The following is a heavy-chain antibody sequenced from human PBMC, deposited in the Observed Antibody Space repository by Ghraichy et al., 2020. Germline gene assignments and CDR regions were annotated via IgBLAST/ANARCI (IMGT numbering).Heavy chain of an antibody. D-gene: IGHD2-15*01. CDR1: GFTVSSNY. Sequence: GESLNISCAASGFTVSSNYMSWVRQAPGKGLEWVSVIYSGGSTYYADSVKGRFTISRHNSKNTLYLQMNSLRAEDTAVYYCARYGDISYGMDVWGQGTTVTVSS. J-gene: IGHJ6*02. CDR2: IYSGGST. CDR3: ARYGDISYGMDV. V-gene: IGHV3-53*04.